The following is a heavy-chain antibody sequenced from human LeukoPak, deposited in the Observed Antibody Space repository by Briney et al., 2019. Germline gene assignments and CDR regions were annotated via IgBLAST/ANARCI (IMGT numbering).Heavy chain of an antibody. CDR3: ARVSAMGDFDC. V-gene: IGHV3-48*01. CDR1: GFSFSSYS. CDR2: ISTSNSTI. J-gene: IGHJ4*02. Sequence: GGSLRLSCAASGFSFSSYSMNWVRQAPGKGLEWVSYISTSNSTIYYADSVRGRFTISRDNAKNSLYLQMNSLRVEDTADYFCARVSAMGDFDCWGQGTLVTVSS. D-gene: IGHD1-26*01.